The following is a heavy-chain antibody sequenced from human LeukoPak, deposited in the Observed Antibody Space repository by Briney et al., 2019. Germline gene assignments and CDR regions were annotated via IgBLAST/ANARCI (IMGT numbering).Heavy chain of an antibody. CDR3: ARGLGYCTNGVCPDACDI. CDR2: VWYDGSNK. Sequence: GGSLRLSCAASGFSFNNYGMHWVRQAPGKGLEWVAVVWYDGSNKYYADSVKGRFTISRDNSKNTLYLQMNSLRDEDTAVYYCARGLGYCTNGVCPDACDIWGRGTMVTVSS. V-gene: IGHV3-33*01. CDR1: GFSFNNYG. D-gene: IGHD2-8*01. J-gene: IGHJ3*02.